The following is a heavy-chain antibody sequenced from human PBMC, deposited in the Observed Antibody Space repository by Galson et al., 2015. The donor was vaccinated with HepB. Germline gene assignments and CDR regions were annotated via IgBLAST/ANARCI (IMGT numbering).Heavy chain of an antibody. CDR2: IIPIFGTA. CDR1: GGTFSSYA. CDR3: ARALGRGYDLILAFDI. Sequence: SVKVSCKASGGTFSSYAISWVRQAPGQGLEWMGGIIPIFGTANYAQKFRGRVTITADESTGTAYMELSSLRSEDTAVYYCARALGRGYDLILAFDIWGQGTMVTVSS. V-gene: IGHV1-69*13. D-gene: IGHD5-12*01. J-gene: IGHJ3*02.